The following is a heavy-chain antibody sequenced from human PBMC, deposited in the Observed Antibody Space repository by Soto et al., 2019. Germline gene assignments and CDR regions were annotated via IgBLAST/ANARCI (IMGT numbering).Heavy chain of an antibody. J-gene: IGHJ1*01. V-gene: IGHV4-59*02. D-gene: IGHD2-21*01. CDR1: GGSVTTSY. CDR3: ARETGVSYAQGGLLH. CDR2: IYRTGST. Sequence: QVPMQESGPGLVQPSETLSLTCTVSGGSVTTSYWNWIRQPPGKGLEWIGYIYRTGSTNSTPSLKRRVTISIDTPKNQVSLRLTAVTAADTAVYYCARETGVSYAQGGLLHWGQGTLVTVSS.